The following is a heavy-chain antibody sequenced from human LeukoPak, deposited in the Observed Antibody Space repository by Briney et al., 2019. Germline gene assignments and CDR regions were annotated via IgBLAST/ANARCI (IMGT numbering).Heavy chain of an antibody. CDR2: ISRSSSYI. D-gene: IGHD3-10*01. CDR1: GFTFSSCS. Sequence: GGSLRLSCAASGFTFSSCSMNWLRQAPGKGLEWVSSISRSSSYIYYADSVKGRFTISRDNAKNSLYLQMNSLRAEDTAVYYCARNYGSGSYYGHYGMDVWGKGTTVTVSS. J-gene: IGHJ6*04. CDR3: ARNYGSGSYYGHYGMDV. V-gene: IGHV3-21*01.